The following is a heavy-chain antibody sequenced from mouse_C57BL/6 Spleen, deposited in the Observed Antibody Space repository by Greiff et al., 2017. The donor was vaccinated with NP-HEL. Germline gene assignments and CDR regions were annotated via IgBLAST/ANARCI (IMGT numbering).Heavy chain of an antibody. V-gene: IGHV1-63*01. J-gene: IGHJ1*03. CDR2: IYPGGGYT. CDR1: GYTFTNYW. Sequence: QVQLQQSGAELVRPGTSVKMSCKASGYTFTNYWIGWAKQRPGHGLEWIGDIYPGGGYTNYNEKFKGKATLTADKSSSTAYMQFSSLTSEDSAIYYCARSSRGYFDVWGTGTTVTVSS. CDR3: ARSSRGYFDV.